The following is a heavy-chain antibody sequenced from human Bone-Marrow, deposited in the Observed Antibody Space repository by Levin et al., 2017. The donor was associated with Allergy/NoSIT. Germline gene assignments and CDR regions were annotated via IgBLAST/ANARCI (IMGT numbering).Heavy chain of an antibody. CDR3: AAHYGDFHYYFDY. D-gene: IGHD4-17*01. J-gene: IGHJ4*02. V-gene: IGHV4-34*01. Sequence: SQTLSLTCAVYGGSFSDYYWSWIRQPPGKGLEWIGEVNHSGSTKYNPSLKSRVTISIDTSKSQFSLKLSSVTAADTAVYYCAAHYGDFHYYFDYWGQGTLVTASS. CDR2: VNHSGST. CDR1: GGSFSDYY.